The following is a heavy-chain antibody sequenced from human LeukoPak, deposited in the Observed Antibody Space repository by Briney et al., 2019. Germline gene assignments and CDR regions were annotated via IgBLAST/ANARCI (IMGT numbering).Heavy chain of an antibody. D-gene: IGHD4-23*01. CDR2: IKQDGSEI. J-gene: IGHJ4*02. V-gene: IGHV3-7*01. CDR3: AREGAGGNDY. Sequence: PGGSLRLSCAASGFTFSSYAMSWVRQAPGKGLEWVANIKQDGSEIDYVDSVKGRFTISRDNAKNSLYLQMNSLSAEDTAVYYCAREGAGGNDYWGQGTLVTVSS. CDR1: GFTFSSYA.